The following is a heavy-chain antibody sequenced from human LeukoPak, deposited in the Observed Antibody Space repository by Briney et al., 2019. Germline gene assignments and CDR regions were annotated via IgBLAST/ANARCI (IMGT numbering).Heavy chain of an antibody. CDR2: IYPRDSDT. CDR3: ARHSYASGSYYKPYYYYGMDV. V-gene: IGHV5-51*01. J-gene: IGHJ6*02. D-gene: IGHD3-10*01. CDR1: GYSFTSYW. Sequence: GESLKISCKGSGYSFTSYWIGWVRQMPGKGLEWMGIIYPRDSDTRYSPSFQGQVTISADKSISTAYLQWSSLKASDTAMYYCARHSYASGSYYKPYYYYGMDVWGQGTTVTVSS.